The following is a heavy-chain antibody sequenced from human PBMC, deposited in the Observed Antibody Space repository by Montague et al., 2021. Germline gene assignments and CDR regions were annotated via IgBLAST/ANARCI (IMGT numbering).Heavy chain of an antibody. Sequence: SLRLSCAASGFTFSRYWMHWVRQVPGKGLVWVSRIKPDGSFISYADSVKGRFIISRDNAKNTLSLQMNSLRADDTAVYYCVRDQVDYYDSPGDDLDYWGQGTLVTVSS. J-gene: IGHJ4*02. CDR1: GFTFSRYW. CDR3: VRDQVDYYDSPGDDLDY. CDR2: IKPDGSFI. V-gene: IGHV3-74*01. D-gene: IGHD3-22*01.